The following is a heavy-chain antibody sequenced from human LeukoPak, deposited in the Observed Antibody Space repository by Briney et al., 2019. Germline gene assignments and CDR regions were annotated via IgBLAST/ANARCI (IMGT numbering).Heavy chain of an antibody. CDR1: GGTFSSYA. J-gene: IGHJ5*02. CDR3: ARGKGYYYDSSGPLFWFDP. Sequence: ASVKVSCKASGGTFSSYAISWVRQAPGQGLEWMGGIIPIFGTANYAQKFQGRVTITTDESTSIAYMELSSLRSEDTAVYYCARGKGYYYDSSGPLFWFDPWGQGTLVTVSS. V-gene: IGHV1-69*05. CDR2: IIPIFGTA. D-gene: IGHD3-22*01.